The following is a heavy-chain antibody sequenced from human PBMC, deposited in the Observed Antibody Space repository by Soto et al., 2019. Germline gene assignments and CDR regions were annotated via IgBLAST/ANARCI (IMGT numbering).Heavy chain of an antibody. CDR3: AKGPYVNRHYYHAMDV. CDR1: GFTLSPYA. J-gene: IGHJ6*02. Sequence: QVQLVESGGGVVQPGRSLRLSCAASGFTLSPYAIFWVRQAPAKGLEYVAVISYDGSDKYYADSVKGRFTISRDNSKNTLFRQMIIQSAEDTAIYYWAKGPYVNRHYYHAMDVWGQVTTVTVSS. V-gene: IGHV3-30-3*01. D-gene: IGHD3-16*01. CDR2: ISYDGSDK.